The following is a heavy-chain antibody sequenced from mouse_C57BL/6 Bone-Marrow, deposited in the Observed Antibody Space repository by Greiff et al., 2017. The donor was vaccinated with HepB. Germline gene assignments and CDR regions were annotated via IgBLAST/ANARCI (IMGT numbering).Heavy chain of an antibody. J-gene: IGHJ1*03. CDR1: GYTFTSYW. V-gene: IGHV1-5*01. CDR2: IYPGNSDT. CDR3: TRGRGIYHYCTGWYFDV. D-gene: IGHD2-1*01. Sequence: VQLQQSGTVLARPGASVKMSCKTSGYTFTSYWMHWVKQRPGQGLEWIGAIYPGNSDTSYNQKFKGKAKLTAVTSASTAYMELSSLTNEDSAVYYCTRGRGIYHYCTGWYFDVWGTGTTVTVSS.